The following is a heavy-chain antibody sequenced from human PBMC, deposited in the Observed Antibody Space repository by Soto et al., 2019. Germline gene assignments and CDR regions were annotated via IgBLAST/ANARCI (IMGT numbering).Heavy chain of an antibody. CDR2: IFHSGTT. Sequence: SETLSLTCSVSGDSISSADYFWTWIRQSPGKGLEWMGYIFHSGTTHYNPSLKGRLLISIETSKNQFSLRLTSVTAADSAVYFCAREPYLPKARNDFWGQGTRGTVS. CDR1: GDSISSADYF. V-gene: IGHV4-30-4*01. J-gene: IGHJ4*02. CDR3: AREPYLPKARNDF.